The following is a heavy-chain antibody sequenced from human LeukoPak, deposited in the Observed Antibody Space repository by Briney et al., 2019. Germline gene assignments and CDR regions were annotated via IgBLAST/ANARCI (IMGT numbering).Heavy chain of an antibody. J-gene: IGHJ3*02. CDR3: ARFPSAGFCSSTSCLEDAFDI. CDR2: IIPILGIA. CDR1: GGTFSSYA. D-gene: IGHD2-2*01. V-gene: IGHV1-69*04. Sequence: SVKVSCKASGGTFSSYAVSWVRQAPGQGLEWMGRIIPILGIANYAQKFQGRVTITTDESTSTAYMELSSLRSEDTAVYYCARFPSAGFCSSTSCLEDAFDIWGQGTMVTVSS.